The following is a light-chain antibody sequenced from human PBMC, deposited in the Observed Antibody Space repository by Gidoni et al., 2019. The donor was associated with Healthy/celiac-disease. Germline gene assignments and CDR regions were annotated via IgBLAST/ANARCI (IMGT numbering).Light chain of an antibody. Sequence: DIQMTQSPSSLSASVGDRVTITCQASQDISNYLNWYQQKPGKAPKLLIYDASSLETGVPSRFSGSGSGTDFTFTISSLQPEDIATYYCQQYDSLPLTFGEGTKVEIK. J-gene: IGKJ4*01. CDR1: QDISNY. CDR3: QQYDSLPLT. V-gene: IGKV1-33*01. CDR2: DAS.